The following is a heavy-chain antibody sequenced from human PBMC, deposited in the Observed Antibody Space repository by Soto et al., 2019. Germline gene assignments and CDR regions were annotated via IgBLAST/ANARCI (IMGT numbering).Heavy chain of an antibody. V-gene: IGHV4-59*06. D-gene: IGHD2-2*01. CDR3: ARVPGP. CDR1: GGYISRYY. J-gene: IGHJ5*02. Sequence: PSETLSLTCTVSGGYISRYYWSWVRQHPGKGLEWIGYIYYSGSTYYNPSLKSRVTISVDTSKNQFSLKLSSVTAADTAVYYCARVPGPWGQGTLVTVSS. CDR2: IYYSGST.